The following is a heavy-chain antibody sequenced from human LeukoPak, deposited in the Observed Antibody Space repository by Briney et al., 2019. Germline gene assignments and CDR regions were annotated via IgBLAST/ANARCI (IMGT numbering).Heavy chain of an antibody. Sequence: GGSLRLSCAASGFTFTNYVMSWVRQAPGKGLEWVSAVSASGGSTFYGDSVKGRFTISRDNSKNTLSLEMNSLGGEDTAVYYCASLGQSNDYWGQGTLVTVSS. V-gene: IGHV3-23*01. CDR1: GFTFTNYV. CDR3: ASLGQSNDY. J-gene: IGHJ4*02. CDR2: VSASGGST.